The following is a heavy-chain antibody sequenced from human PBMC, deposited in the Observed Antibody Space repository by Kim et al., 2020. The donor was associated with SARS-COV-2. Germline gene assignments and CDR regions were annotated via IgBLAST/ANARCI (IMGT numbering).Heavy chain of an antibody. D-gene: IGHD5-12*01. J-gene: IGHJ4*02. CDR3: AKSSGYFTLAY. CDR2: T. V-gene: IGHV3-23*01. Sequence: TYYGDSGKGRFTISRDNSKNTLFLQMNSLRAEDTAVYYCAKSSGYFTLAYWGQGTLVTVSS.